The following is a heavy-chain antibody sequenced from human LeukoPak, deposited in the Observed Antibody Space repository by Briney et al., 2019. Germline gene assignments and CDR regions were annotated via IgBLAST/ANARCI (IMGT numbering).Heavy chain of an antibody. D-gene: IGHD3-22*01. CDR1: GGTFSSYT. Sequence: GASVKVSCKASGGTFSSYTISWVRQAPGQGLEWRGGIIPIFGTANYAQKFQGRVTITTDESTSTAYMELSSLRSEDTAVYYCAIVTFYYDSSGYPNWFDPWGQGTLVTVSS. CDR3: AIVTFYYDSSGYPNWFDP. CDR2: IIPIFGTA. V-gene: IGHV1-69*05. J-gene: IGHJ5*02.